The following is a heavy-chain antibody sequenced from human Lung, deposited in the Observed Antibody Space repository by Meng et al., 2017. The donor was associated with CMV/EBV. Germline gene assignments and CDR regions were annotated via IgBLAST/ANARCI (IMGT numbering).Heavy chain of an antibody. V-gene: IGHV3-48*03. CDR2: ISSSGSTI. D-gene: IGHD2-2*01. Sequence: SCAASGFTFSSYEMNWVRQAPGKGLEWVSYISSSGSTIYYADSVKGRFTISRDNAKYSLYLQMNSLRAEDTAVYYCARDSPLFVPAAHWYFDLWGRGXLVTVSS. CDR1: GFTFSSYE. CDR3: ARDSPLFVPAAHWYFDL. J-gene: IGHJ2*01.